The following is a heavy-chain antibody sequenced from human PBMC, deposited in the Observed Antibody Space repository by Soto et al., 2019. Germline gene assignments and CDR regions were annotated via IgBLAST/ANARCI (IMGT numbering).Heavy chain of an antibody. CDR1: GGSISSGGYY. J-gene: IGHJ6*02. V-gene: IGHV4-31*03. CDR2: IYYSGST. CDR3: AGYRLRLNYYYYGMDV. Sequence: PSETLSLTCTVSGGSISSGGYYWSWIRQHPGKGLEWIGYIYYSGSTYYNPSLKSRVTISVDTSKNQFSLKLSSVTAADTAVYYCAGYRLRLNYYYYGMDVWGQGTTVTVSS. D-gene: IGHD1-26*01.